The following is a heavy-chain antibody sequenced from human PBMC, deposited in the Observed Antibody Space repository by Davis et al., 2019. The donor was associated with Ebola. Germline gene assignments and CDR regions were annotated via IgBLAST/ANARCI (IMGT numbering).Heavy chain of an antibody. CDR2: IYYSGST. Sequence: SETLSLTCTVSGGSIISSSYYWGWIRQPPGKGLEWIGSIYYSGSTYYNPSLKSRVTISVDTSKNQFSLKLSSVTAADTAVYYCASSVLRFLEWLLSDYYGMDVWGKGTTVTVSS. CDR3: ASSVLRFLEWLLSDYYGMDV. CDR1: GGSIISSSYY. J-gene: IGHJ6*04. D-gene: IGHD3-3*01. V-gene: IGHV4-39*01.